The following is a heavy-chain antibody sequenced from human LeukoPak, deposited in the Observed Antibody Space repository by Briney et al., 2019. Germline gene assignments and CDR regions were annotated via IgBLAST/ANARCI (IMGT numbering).Heavy chain of an antibody. Sequence: PGESLRLSCAASGFTFSSYSMNWVRQAPGKGLEWVSSISSSSSYIYYADSVKGRFTISRDNAKNSLYLQMNSLRVEDTAVYYCARDGGRGYSYGYYYYGMDVWGQGTTVTVSS. CDR2: ISSSSSYI. CDR3: ARDGGRGYSYGYYYYGMDV. J-gene: IGHJ6*02. D-gene: IGHD5-18*01. V-gene: IGHV3-21*01. CDR1: GFTFSSYS.